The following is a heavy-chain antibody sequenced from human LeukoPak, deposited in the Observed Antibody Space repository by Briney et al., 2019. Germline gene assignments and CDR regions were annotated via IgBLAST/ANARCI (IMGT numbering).Heavy chain of an antibody. CDR3: ASNRWGLTMVRGVSLDY. Sequence: SETLSLTCAVYGGSFSGYYWSWIRQPPGKGLEWIGEINHSGSTNYNPPLKSRVTISVDTSKNQFSLKLSSVTAADTAVYYCASNRWGLTMVRGVSLDYWGQGALVTVSS. V-gene: IGHV4-34*01. CDR2: INHSGST. CDR1: GGSFSGYY. J-gene: IGHJ4*02. D-gene: IGHD3-10*01.